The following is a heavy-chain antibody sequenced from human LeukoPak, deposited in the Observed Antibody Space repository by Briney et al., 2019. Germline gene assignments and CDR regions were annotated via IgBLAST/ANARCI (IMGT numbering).Heavy chain of an antibody. CDR3: ARGVVVVPAAIPYFDY. CDR2: INHSGST. Sequence: PSETLSLTCAVYGGSFSGYYWSWIRQPPGKGLERIGEINHSGSTNYNPSLKSRVTISVDTSKNQFSLKLSSVTAADTAVYYCARGVVVVPAAIPYFDYWGQGTLVTVSS. D-gene: IGHD2-2*02. CDR1: GGSFSGYY. V-gene: IGHV4-34*01. J-gene: IGHJ4*02.